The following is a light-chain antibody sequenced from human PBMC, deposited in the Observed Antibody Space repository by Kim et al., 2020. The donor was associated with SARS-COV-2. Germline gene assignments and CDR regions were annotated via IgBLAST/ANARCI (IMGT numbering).Light chain of an antibody. V-gene: IGKV3-15*01. CDR3: QQYSHWWT. CDR2: SAS. CDR1: QSINNN. Sequence: IVMTQSPATLSVSPGESATLSCRASQSINNNLAWYQHKPGQAPRLLVHSASTRATGIPPRFSGSGFGTEFRLTISSLQSEDFAVYYCQQYSHWWTFGQGTKVDIK. J-gene: IGKJ1*01.